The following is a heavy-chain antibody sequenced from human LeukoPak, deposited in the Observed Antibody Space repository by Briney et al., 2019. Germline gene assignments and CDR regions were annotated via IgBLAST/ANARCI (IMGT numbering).Heavy chain of an antibody. Sequence: ASVKVSCKASGYTFTSYYMHWVRQAPGQGLEWMGWINTNTGNPTYAQGFTGRFVFSLDTSVSTAYLQISSLRAEDTAVYYCARVVGCGGDCYSGISDYWGQGTLVTGSS. CDR3: ARVVGCGGDCYSGISDY. CDR2: INTNTGNP. V-gene: IGHV7-4-1*02. CDR1: GYTFTSYY. J-gene: IGHJ4*02. D-gene: IGHD2-21*02.